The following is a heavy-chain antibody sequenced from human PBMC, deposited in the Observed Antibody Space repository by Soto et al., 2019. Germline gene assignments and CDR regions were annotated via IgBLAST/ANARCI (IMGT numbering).Heavy chain of an antibody. Sequence: SVKVSCKASGGTFSSYTISWVRQAPGQGLEWMGRIIPILGTANYAQKFQGRVTITADKSTSTAYMELSSLRSEDTAVYYCARDHGYCSSTSCYGVDYWGQGTLVTVSS. D-gene: IGHD2-2*01. CDR2: IIPILGTA. V-gene: IGHV1-69*08. J-gene: IGHJ4*02. CDR3: ARDHGYCSSTSCYGVDY. CDR1: GGTFSSYT.